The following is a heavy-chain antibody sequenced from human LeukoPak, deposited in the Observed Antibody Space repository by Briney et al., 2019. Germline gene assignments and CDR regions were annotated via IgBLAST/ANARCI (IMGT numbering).Heavy chain of an antibody. D-gene: IGHD2-2*02. CDR2: IYHNGTP. CDR3: ATAPILRGEGGEHYKYGMDV. Sequence: SETLSLTCAVSVGSINSGNWWSWVRQSPGKGLEWIGEIYHNGTPNYNPSLKSRVTMSADTFKNHFSLKMTSVTAADTAVYYCATAPILRGEGGEHYKYGMDVWGQGTTVIVSS. J-gene: IGHJ6*02. CDR1: VGSINSGNW. V-gene: IGHV4-4*02.